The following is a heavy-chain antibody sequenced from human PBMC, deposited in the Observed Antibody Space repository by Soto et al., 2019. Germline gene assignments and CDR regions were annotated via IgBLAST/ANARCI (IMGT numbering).Heavy chain of an antibody. V-gene: IGHV1-3*01. CDR3: ARVKGAESLWAYYYCDMDV. J-gene: IGHJ6*02. D-gene: IGHD2-21*01. Sequence: ASVKVSCKASGYTFTSYAMHWVRQAPGQRLEWMGWINAGNGNTKYSQKFQGRVTITRDTSASTAYMELSSLRSEDTAVYYCARVKGAESLWAYYYCDMDVWGQETKVTVSS. CDR2: INAGNGNT. CDR1: GYTFTSYA.